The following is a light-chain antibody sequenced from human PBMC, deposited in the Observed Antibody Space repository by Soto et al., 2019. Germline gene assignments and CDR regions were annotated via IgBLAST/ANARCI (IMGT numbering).Light chain of an antibody. Sequence: QSALTQPASVSGSPGQSITISCTGSSSDVGAYNFVSWYQHHPGRAPKLILYEVTIRPSGVSSRFSGSKSGNTASLTISGLQADDEATYYRSSYTSTNTPYVFGTGTKVTVL. V-gene: IGLV2-14*01. J-gene: IGLJ1*01. CDR2: EVT. CDR3: SSYTSTNTPYV. CDR1: SSDVGAYNF.